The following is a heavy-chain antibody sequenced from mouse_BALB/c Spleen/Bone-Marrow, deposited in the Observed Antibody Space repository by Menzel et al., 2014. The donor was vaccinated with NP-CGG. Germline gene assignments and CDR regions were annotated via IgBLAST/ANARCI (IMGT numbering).Heavy chain of an antibody. D-gene: IGHD4-1*01. J-gene: IGHJ3*01. V-gene: IGHV1-9*01. CDR2: ILPGSGST. CDR1: GYTFSSYW. Sequence: QVQLKESGAELMKPGASVKITCKATGYTFSSYWIEWVKRRPGHGLEWIGEILPGSGSTKYNEKFKGKATFTADTSSNTAYMQLSSLTSEDSAVYYCARKEGFWGTFAYWGQGTLVTVSA. CDR3: ARKEGFWGTFAY.